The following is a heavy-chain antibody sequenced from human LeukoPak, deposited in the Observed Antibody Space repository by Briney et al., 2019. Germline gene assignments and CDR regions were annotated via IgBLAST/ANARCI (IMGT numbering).Heavy chain of an antibody. J-gene: IGHJ5*01. V-gene: IGHV3-30*02. CDR1: GFTFSSYG. D-gene: IGHD2-15*01. CDR2: IRYDGSNK. Sequence: GGSLRLSCAASGFTFSSYGMHWVRQAPGKGLEWVAFIRYDGSNKYYADSVKGRFTIARDSSKNTLYLQMNSLRVEDTAVYYCAKSCGGGSCYPDSWGQGTLVTVSS. CDR3: AKSCGGGSCYPDS.